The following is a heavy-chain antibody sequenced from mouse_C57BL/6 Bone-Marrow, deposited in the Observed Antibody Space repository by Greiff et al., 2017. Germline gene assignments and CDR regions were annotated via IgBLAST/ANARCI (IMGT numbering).Heavy chain of an antibody. V-gene: IGHV2-3*01. CDR3: AKGGLLRY. CDR1: GFSLTSYG. Sequence: VKLMESGPGLVAPSQSLSITCTVSGFSLTSYGVSWVRQPPGKGLEWVGVKWGDGSTNYHSALISRLSISKDNSKSQVFIELNSQQTDDTATCSCAKGGLLRYWGQGTTLTVSS. J-gene: IGHJ2*01. CDR2: KWGDGST. D-gene: IGHD2-3*01.